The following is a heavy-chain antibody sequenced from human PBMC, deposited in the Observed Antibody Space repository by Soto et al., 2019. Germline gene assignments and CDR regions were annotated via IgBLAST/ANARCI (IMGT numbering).Heavy chain of an antibody. Sequence: ASVKVSCKASGYTFTSYGISWVRQAPGQGLEWMGWISAYNGNTNYAQKLQGRVTMTTDTSTSTAYMELRSLRSDDTAVYYCASIDYDSSGYYYYFDYWGQGTLVIVSS. J-gene: IGHJ4*02. D-gene: IGHD3-22*01. V-gene: IGHV1-18*01. CDR3: ASIDYDSSGYYYYFDY. CDR2: ISAYNGNT. CDR1: GYTFTSYG.